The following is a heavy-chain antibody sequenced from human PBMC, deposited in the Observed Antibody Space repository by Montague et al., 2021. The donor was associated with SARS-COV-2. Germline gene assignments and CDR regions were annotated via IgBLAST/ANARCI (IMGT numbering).Heavy chain of an antibody. V-gene: IGHV4-31*03. CDR3: ARDFGWYSSRWFDY. J-gene: IGHJ4*02. CDR1: GGSISSGGYY. Sequence: TLSLTCTVSGGSISSGGYYWSWIRQHPGKGLEWIGNLYYSGXTXYXXXXMXRVTISVDTSKNQFSLKLSSVTAADTAVYYCARDFGWYSSRWFDYWGRGTLVTVSS. CDR2: LYYSGXT. D-gene: IGHD6-13*01.